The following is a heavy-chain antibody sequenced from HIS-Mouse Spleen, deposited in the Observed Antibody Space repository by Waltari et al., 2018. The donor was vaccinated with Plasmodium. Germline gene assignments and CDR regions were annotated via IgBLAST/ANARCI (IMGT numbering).Heavy chain of an antibody. CDR3: ARGGIVGATIDY. Sequence: QVQLQQWGAVLLKPSETLSLTCAVYGGSFSGYYWSWIRQPPGKGLAWIGEINHRGSTNYNPSLKSRVTISVDTSKNQFSLKLSSVTAADTAVYYCARGGIVGATIDYWGQGTLVTVSS. V-gene: IGHV4-34*01. CDR1: GGSFSGYY. CDR2: INHRGST. J-gene: IGHJ4*02. D-gene: IGHD1-26*01.